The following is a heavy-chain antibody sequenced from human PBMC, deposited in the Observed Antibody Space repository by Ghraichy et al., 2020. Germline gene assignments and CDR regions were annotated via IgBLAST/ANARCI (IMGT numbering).Heavy chain of an antibody. Sequence: SETLSLTCTVSGGSISSYYWSWIRQPPGKGLEWIGYIYYSGSTNYNPSLKSRVTISVDTSKNQFSLKLSSVTAADTAVYYCAREAPAGDTVYDYWGQGTLVTVSS. D-gene: IGHD5/OR15-5a*01. CDR3: AREAPAGDTVYDY. CDR2: IYYSGST. V-gene: IGHV4-59*01. CDR1: GGSISSYY. J-gene: IGHJ4*02.